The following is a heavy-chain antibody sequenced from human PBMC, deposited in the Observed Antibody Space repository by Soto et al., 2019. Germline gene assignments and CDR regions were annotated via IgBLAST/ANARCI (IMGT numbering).Heavy chain of an antibody. CDR3: ARHLFSSGWYLI. V-gene: IGHV4-39*01. J-gene: IGHJ3*02. D-gene: IGHD6-19*01. CDR2: IYYSGST. Sequence: QLQLQESGPGLVKPSETLSLTCTASGGSISSSSYYWGWIRQPPGKGLEWIGSIYYSGSTYYNPSLKSRVTISVDTSKNQFSLKLSSVTAADTAVYYCARHLFSSGWYLIWGQGTMVTVSS. CDR1: GGSISSSSYY.